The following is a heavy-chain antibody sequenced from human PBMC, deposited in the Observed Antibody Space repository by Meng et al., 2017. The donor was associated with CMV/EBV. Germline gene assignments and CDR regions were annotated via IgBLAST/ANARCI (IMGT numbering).Heavy chain of an antibody. CDR3: ARSVPAAMEYSSSPGNYYGMDV. Sequence: ASVKVSCKASGYTFTSYGISWVRQAPGQGLEWMGWISAYNGKTNYAQKLQGRVTMTTDTSTSTAYMELRSLRSDDTAVYYCARSVPAAMEYSSSPGNYYGMDVWGQGTTVTV. CDR2: ISAYNGKT. V-gene: IGHV1-18*01. J-gene: IGHJ6*02. D-gene: IGHD2-2*01. CDR1: GYTFTSYG.